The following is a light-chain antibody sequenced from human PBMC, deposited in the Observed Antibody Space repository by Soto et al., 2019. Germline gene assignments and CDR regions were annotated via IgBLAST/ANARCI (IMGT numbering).Light chain of an antibody. CDR1: SSDVGGYNY. J-gene: IGLJ2*01. CDR2: DVS. CDR3: SSYTSSITLV. V-gene: IGLV2-14*01. Sequence: QSVLTQPASGSGSPGQSITISCTGTSSDVGGYNYVSWYQQYPGKAPKLMIYDVSNRPSGVSNRFSGSKSGNTASLTISGLQAEAEADYYCSSYTSSITLVFGGGTNVTVL.